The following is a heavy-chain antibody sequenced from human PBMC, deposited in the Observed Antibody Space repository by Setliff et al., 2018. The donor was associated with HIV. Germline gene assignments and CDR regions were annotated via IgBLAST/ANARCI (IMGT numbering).Heavy chain of an antibody. CDR2: IYTTGST. CDR1: GGSISSGAYY. CDR3: ARGSGYPWYFDL. V-gene: IGHV4-61*02. J-gene: IGHJ2*01. D-gene: IGHD3-22*01. Sequence: ASETLSLTCTVSGGSISSGAYYWSWIRQPAGKGLEWIGRIYTTGSTNYNPSLKSRVTISVDTSKNQFSLKLTSVTAADTAVYYCARGSGYPWYFDLWGRGTLVTSPQ.